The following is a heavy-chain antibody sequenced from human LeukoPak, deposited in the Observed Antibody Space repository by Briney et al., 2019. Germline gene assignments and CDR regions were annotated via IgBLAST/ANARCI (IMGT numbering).Heavy chain of an antibody. CDR1: GFTFSSSA. D-gene: IGHD3-22*01. V-gene: IGHV3-30-3*01. CDR3: ASPVYYDSSGFHGGGDYYYYGMDV. CDR2: ISYDGSNK. J-gene: IGHJ6*02. Sequence: GGSLRLSCAASGFTFSSSAMHWVRQAPDKGLEWVAVISYDGSNKYYADSVKGRFTISRDNSKNTLYLQMNSLRADDTAVYYCASPVYYDSSGFHGGGDYYYYGMDVWGQGTTVTVSS.